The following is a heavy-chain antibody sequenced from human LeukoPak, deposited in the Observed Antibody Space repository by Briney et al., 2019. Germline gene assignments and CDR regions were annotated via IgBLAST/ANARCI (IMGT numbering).Heavy chain of an antibody. CDR1: GYTFTGHY. V-gene: IGHV1-2*02. J-gene: IGHJ4*02. Sequence: ASVKVSCKTSGYTFTGHYMHWVRQAPGQGLEWMGWINSNSGGTKYAQKFQGRVTMTRDTSISTAYMELSRLISDDTAVYYCARLTPSGRDRLFDYWGQGTLVTVPS. CDR2: INSNSGGT. D-gene: IGHD3-22*01. CDR3: ARLTPSGRDRLFDY.